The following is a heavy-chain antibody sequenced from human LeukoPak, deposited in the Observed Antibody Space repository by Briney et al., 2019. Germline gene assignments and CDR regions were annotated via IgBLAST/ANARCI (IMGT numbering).Heavy chain of an antibody. D-gene: IGHD7-27*01. CDR2: ISSGSSTI. CDR3: ARDWAFDY. J-gene: IGHJ4*02. V-gene: IGHV3-48*01. Sequence: SGGSLRLSCAASGVTFSSYSMNWVRQAPGKGLEWVSYISSGSSTIHYVDSVKGRLTISRDNAKNSLYLQMNSLRVEDTAIYFCARDWAFDYWGQGTLVTVSS. CDR1: GVTFSSYS.